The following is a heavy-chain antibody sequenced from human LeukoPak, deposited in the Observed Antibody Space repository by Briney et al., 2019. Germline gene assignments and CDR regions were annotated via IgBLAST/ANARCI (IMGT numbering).Heavy chain of an antibody. J-gene: IGHJ4*02. Sequence: GVSLRPSGAAPGFTFTSYSMGWVRRAPGKGLGGFSGTGDRGDYTYYADSVKGRFTISRDNSKNTLYLQMNSLRAEDTALYFCAKKAQYNGNYPLDYWGQGTLVTVSS. V-gene: IGHV3-23*01. CDR2: TGDRGDYT. D-gene: IGHD1-26*01. CDR1: GFTFTSYS. CDR3: AKKAQYNGNYPLDY.